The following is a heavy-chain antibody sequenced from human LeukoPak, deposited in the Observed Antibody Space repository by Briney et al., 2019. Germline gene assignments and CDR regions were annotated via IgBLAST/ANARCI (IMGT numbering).Heavy chain of an antibody. CDR3: ARHGPYSSSWYQGGYYYYYMDV. J-gene: IGHJ6*03. D-gene: IGHD6-13*01. V-gene: IGHV4-34*01. Sequence: SETLSLTCAVYGGSFSGYYWSWIRQPPGKGLEWIGEINHSGSTNYNPSLKSRVTISVDTSKNQFSLKLSSVTAADTAVYYCARHGPYSSSWYQGGYYYYYMDVWGKGTTVTISS. CDR1: GGSFSGYY. CDR2: INHSGST.